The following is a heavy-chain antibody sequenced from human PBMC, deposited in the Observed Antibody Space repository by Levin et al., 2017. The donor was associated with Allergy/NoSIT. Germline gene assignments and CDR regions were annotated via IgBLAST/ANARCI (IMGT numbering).Heavy chain of an antibody. D-gene: IGHD2-21*02. Sequence: SETLSLTCTVSGGSITTSDYYWGWVRQAPGKGLEWIGSVYYNGYTYYPPSLTSRVTISLGKNNFSLKLRSVTATDAAVYYCARHGGTAGAYGPFDYWGQGSLVAVSS. CDR3: ARHGGTAGAYGPFDY. J-gene: IGHJ4*02. V-gene: IGHV4-39*01. CDR2: VYYNGYT. CDR1: GGSITTSDYY.